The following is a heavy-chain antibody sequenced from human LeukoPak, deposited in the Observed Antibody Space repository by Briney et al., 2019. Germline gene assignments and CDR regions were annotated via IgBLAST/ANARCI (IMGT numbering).Heavy chain of an antibody. J-gene: IGHJ4*02. CDR2: ISGSGGST. D-gene: IGHD6-13*01. CDR3: AKIAAAGTKRYYYFDY. CDR1: GFTFSSYA. Sequence: GGSLRLSCAASGFTFSSYAMSWVRQAPGKGLEWVSAISGSGGSTYHADSVKGRFTISRDNSKNTLYLQMNSLRAEDTAVYYCAKIAAAGTKRYYYFDYWGQGTLVTVSS. V-gene: IGHV3-23*01.